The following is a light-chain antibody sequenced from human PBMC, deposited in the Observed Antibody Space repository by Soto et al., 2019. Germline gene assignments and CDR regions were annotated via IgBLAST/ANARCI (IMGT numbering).Light chain of an antibody. V-gene: IGKV3-20*01. CDR1: QSINNRY. CDR3: QQFGSSPGFT. CDR2: AAS. J-gene: IGKJ3*01. Sequence: ESVLTQSPGTLSLSPGERATLSCRASQSINNRYLAWYQQKPGQAPRLLIYAASSRATGIPDRFSGSGSGTDFTLTISRLELEDFAVYYCQQFGSSPGFTFGPGTKVDIK.